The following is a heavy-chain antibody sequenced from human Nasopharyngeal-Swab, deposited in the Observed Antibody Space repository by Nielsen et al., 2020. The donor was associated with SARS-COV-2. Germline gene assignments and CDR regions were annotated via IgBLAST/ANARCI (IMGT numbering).Heavy chain of an antibody. Sequence: ASLQVSCKASVYTFTSYDLNWVRQATAQGLEWMGWMNPNRGNTGYAQKFQGRVTMTRNNSISTAYMELSSLRSEDTAVYYCARGWLLHAFDIWGQGTMVTVSS. CDR2: MNPNRGNT. CDR3: ARGWLLHAFDI. J-gene: IGHJ3*02. D-gene: IGHD6-19*01. CDR1: VYTFTSYD. V-gene: IGHV1-8*01.